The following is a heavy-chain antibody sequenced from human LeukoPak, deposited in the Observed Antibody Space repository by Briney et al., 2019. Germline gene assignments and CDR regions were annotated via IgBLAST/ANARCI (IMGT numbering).Heavy chain of an antibody. D-gene: IGHD6-13*01. CDR1: GFTFSSYA. CDR2: ISYDGSNK. Sequence: PGGSLRLSCAASGFTFSSYAMHWVRQAPGKGLEWVAVISYDGSNKYYADSVKGRFTISRDNSKNTLYLQMNSLRAEDTAVYYCAKGTAESSGWYEGYFDYWGQGTLVTVSS. J-gene: IGHJ4*02. V-gene: IGHV3-30-3*01. CDR3: AKGTAESSGWYEGYFDY.